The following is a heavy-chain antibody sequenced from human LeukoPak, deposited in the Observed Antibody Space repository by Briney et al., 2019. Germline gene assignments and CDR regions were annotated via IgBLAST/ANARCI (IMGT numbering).Heavy chain of an antibody. CDR3: ARDRLHYDSSGYYYGRPYYYYYYMDV. Sequence: SETLSLTCTVSGGSISSYYWSWIRQPPGKGLEWIGYIYYSGGTNYNPSLKSRVTISVDTSKNQFSLKLSSVTAADTAVYYCARDRLHYDSSGYYYGRPYYYYYYMDVWGKGTTVTTSS. J-gene: IGHJ6*03. D-gene: IGHD3-22*01. V-gene: IGHV4-59*12. CDR2: IYYSGGT. CDR1: GGSISSYY.